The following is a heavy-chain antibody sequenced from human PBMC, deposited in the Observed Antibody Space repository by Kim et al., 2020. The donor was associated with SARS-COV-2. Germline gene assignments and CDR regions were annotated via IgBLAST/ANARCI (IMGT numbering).Heavy chain of an antibody. CDR3: AKAWDTANIGRYFDL. D-gene: IGHD5-18*01. Sequence: GGSLRLSCAASGFTFSSYGMHWVRQAPGKGLEWVAVISYDGSNKYYADSVKGRFTISRDNSKNTLYLQMNSLRAEDTAVYYCAKAWDTANIGRYFDLWGR. CDR1: GFTFSSYG. CDR2: ISYDGSNK. J-gene: IGHJ2*01. V-gene: IGHV3-30*18.